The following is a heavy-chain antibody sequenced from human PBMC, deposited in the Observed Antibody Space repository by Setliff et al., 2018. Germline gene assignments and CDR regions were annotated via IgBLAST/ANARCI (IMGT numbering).Heavy chain of an antibody. Sequence: GGSLRLSCAASGFTFSSYTMNWVRQAPGKGLEWVSSISSSSSFIYYADSVKGRFTISRDNAKNSLFLQMNSLRAEDTAVYYCARAGNNWNDLDYWGHGTLVTVSS. CDR3: ARAGNNWNDLDY. CDR2: ISSSSSFI. V-gene: IGHV3-21*01. CDR1: GFTFSSYT. J-gene: IGHJ4*01. D-gene: IGHD1-20*01.